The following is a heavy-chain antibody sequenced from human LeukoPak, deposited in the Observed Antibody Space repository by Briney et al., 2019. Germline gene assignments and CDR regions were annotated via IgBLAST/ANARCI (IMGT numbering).Heavy chain of an antibody. CDR2: ISYDGSNK. V-gene: IGHV3-30-3*01. CDR3: ARARGDYLYYFDY. Sequence: QPGGSLRLSCAASGFTFSSYAMHWVRQAPGKGLEWVAVISYDGSNKYYADSVKGRFTISRDNSKNTLYLQMNSLRAEDTAVYYCARARGDYLYYFDYWGQGTLVTVSS. D-gene: IGHD4-17*01. CDR1: GFTFSSYA. J-gene: IGHJ4*02.